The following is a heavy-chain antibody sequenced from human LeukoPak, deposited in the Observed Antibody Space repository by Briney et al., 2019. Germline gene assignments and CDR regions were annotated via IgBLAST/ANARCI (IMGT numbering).Heavy chain of an antibody. J-gene: IGHJ4*02. CDR3: ARDFWGSSGFGY. D-gene: IGHD3-22*01. CDR2: INPNSGGT. CDR1: GYTFTSYY. Sequence: ASVKVSCKAPGYTFTSYYMHWVRQAPGQGLEWMGWINPNSGGTNYAQKFQGRVTMTRDTSISTAYMELSRLRSDDTAVYYCARDFWGSSGFGYWGQGTLVTVSS. V-gene: IGHV1-2*02.